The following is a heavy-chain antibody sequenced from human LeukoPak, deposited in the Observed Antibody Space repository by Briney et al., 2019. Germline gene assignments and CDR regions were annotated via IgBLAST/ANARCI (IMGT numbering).Heavy chain of an antibody. D-gene: IGHD5-18*01. CDR3: TKGTIWLPFDY. J-gene: IGHJ4*02. CDR2: ISGSGGST. V-gene: IGHV3-23*01. Sequence: GGPLSPSCAASGFTFSNYAMSWARQAPGKGLEWFSAISGSGGSTYYADSVKGRFTISRDNSKNTLYLQMNSLRAEDTAVYYCTKGTIWLPFDYWGQGTLVTVSS. CDR1: GFTFSNYA.